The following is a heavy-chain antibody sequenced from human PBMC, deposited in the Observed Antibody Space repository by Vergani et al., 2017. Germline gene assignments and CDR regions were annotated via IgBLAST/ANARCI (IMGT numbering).Heavy chain of an antibody. CDR3: ARGGSGKDYYYGMDV. V-gene: IGHV3-30*03. Sequence: QVQLVESGGGVVQPGRSLRLSCAASGFTFSSYGMHWVRQAPGKGLEWVAVISYDGSNKYYADSVKGRFTISRDNSKNTLYLQMNSLRAEDTAVYYCARGGSGKDYYYGMDVWGQGTTVTVSS. CDR2: ISYDGSNK. D-gene: IGHD3-10*01. J-gene: IGHJ6*02. CDR1: GFTFSSYG.